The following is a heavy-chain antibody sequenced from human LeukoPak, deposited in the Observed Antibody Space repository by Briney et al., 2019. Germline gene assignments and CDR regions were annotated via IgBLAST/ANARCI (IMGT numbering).Heavy chain of an antibody. J-gene: IGHJ4*02. CDR3: ARGRWLQPFDY. D-gene: IGHD5-24*01. CDR2: IDHSGST. Sequence: PSETLSLTCTVSGYSISSGYYWGWIRQPPGKGLEWTGSIDHSGSTYYNPSLKSRITISVDTSKNQFSLKLSSVTAADTAVYYCARGRWLQPFDYWGQGTLVTVSS. CDR1: GYSISSGYY. V-gene: IGHV4-38-2*02.